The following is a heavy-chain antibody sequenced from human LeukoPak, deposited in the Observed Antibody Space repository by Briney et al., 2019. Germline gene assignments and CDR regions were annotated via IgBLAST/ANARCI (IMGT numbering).Heavy chain of an antibody. Sequence: KTSETLSLTCTVSGGSISSYYWSWIRQPPGKGLEWIGYMYYNRSTNYNPSLKSRVTISVDTSKNQFSLKLSSVTAADTAVYYCARAGDDNPYYFDYWGQGTLVTVSS. CDR1: GGSISSYY. CDR3: ARAGDDNPYYFDY. J-gene: IGHJ4*02. D-gene: IGHD2-21*02. V-gene: IGHV4-59*01. CDR2: MYYNRST.